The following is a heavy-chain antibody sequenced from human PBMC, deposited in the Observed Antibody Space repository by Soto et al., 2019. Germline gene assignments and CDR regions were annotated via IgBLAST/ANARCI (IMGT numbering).Heavy chain of an antibody. V-gene: IGHV2-5*02. D-gene: IGHD3-16*01. CDR2: IYWDDDK. CDR1: GFSLRTTGVG. J-gene: IGHJ4*02. Sequence: QITLKESGPTLVKPTQTLTLTCTFSGFSLRTTGVGVGWIRQPPGKALEWLALIYWDDDKRYSPSLKNSLTITKDTSKNQVVLTMTNMDPVDTATYYCAHCFFKADFDYWGQGTLVTVSS. CDR3: AHCFFKADFDY.